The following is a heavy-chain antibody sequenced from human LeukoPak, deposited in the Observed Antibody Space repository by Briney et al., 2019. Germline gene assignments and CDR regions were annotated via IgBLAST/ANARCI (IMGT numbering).Heavy chain of an antibody. CDR3: TIVDTDYYYGMDV. CDR2: IKSKTDGGTT. Sequence: GGSLRFSCAASGFTFSNAWMSWVRQAPGKGLEWVGRIKSKTDGGTTDYAAPVKGRFTISRDDSKNTLYLQMNSLKTEDTAVYYCTIVDTDYYYGMDVWGKGTTVTVSS. V-gene: IGHV3-15*01. J-gene: IGHJ6*04. D-gene: IGHD5-18*01. CDR1: GFTFSNAW.